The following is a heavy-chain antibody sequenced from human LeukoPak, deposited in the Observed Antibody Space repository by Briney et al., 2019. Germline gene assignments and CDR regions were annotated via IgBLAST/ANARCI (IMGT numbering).Heavy chain of an antibody. J-gene: IGHJ5*02. CDR3: ARDLRGSYYWFDP. CDR2: IYYSEST. Sequence: SETLSLTCTVSGGSISSHYWSWIRQPPGKGLEWIGYIYYSESTNYNPSLKSRVTISVDTSKNQFSLKLSSVTAADTAVYYCARDLRGSYYWFDPWGQGTLVTVSS. D-gene: IGHD1-26*01. V-gene: IGHV4-59*11. CDR1: GGSISSHY.